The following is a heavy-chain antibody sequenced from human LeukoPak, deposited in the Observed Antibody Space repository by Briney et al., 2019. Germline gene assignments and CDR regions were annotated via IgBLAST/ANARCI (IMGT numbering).Heavy chain of an antibody. J-gene: IGHJ4*02. CDR1: GASIRSYY. CDR3: ARDRELYGFAIGY. CDR2: IYTNGST. Sequence: PSETLSLTCTVSGASIRSYYWSWIRQPAGKGLEWIGRIYTNGSTNYNPSLKSRVTISVDKSKNQFSLKLTSVTAADTAVYYCARDRELYGFAIGYWGQGALVTVSS. V-gene: IGHV4-4*07. D-gene: IGHD1-7*01.